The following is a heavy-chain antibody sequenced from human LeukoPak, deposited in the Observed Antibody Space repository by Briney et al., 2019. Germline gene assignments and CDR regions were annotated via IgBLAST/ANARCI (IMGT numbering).Heavy chain of an antibody. CDR1: GSSISSYY. CDR2: IHSSGST. V-gene: IGHV4-4*07. CDR3: TRGGNYGDS. J-gene: IGHJ4*02. D-gene: IGHD1-7*01. Sequence: PSETLSLTCTVSGSSISSYYWSWIRQPAGGGLEWIGRIHSSGSTNYNPSLKSRVTMSVDTYKNHFSLKLSSVTAADTAVYYCTRGGNYGDSWGQGTLVTVSS.